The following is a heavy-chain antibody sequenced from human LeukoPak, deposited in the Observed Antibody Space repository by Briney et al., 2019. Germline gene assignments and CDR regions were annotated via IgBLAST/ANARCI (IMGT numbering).Heavy chain of an antibody. CDR2: IYYSGST. J-gene: IGHJ4*02. D-gene: IGHD6-19*01. Sequence: SETLSLTCTVSGGSISSSSYYWGWIRQPPGKGLEWIGSIYYSGSTYYNPSLKSRVTISVDTSKNQFSLKLSSVTAADTAVYYCARGVGAQIAVAGTWVDYWGQGTLVTVSS. V-gene: IGHV4-39*07. CDR1: GGSISSSSYY. CDR3: ARGVGAQIAVAGTWVDY.